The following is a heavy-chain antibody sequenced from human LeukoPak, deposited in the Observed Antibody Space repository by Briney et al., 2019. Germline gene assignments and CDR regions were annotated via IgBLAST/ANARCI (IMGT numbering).Heavy chain of an antibody. CDR3: ARHKEEEYYDFWSGYPTFFDY. Sequence: PSETLSLTCTVSGGSISSTTDYWGWIRQPPGKGLEWIGSIFYSGTTYYNPSLKSRVTISVDTSKNQFSLKLSSVTAADTAVYYCARHKEEEYYDFWSGYPTFFDYWGQGTLVTVSS. J-gene: IGHJ4*02. CDR1: GGSISSTTDY. V-gene: IGHV4-39*01. CDR2: IFYSGTT. D-gene: IGHD3-3*01.